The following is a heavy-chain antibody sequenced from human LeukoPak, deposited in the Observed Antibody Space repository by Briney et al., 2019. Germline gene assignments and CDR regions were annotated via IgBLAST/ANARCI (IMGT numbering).Heavy chain of an antibody. CDR2: ISSNGGST. V-gene: IGHV3-64*01. D-gene: IGHD2-15*01. CDR3: ARGRGLGYCSGGSCYDFDY. CDR1: GFTFSSYA. J-gene: IGHJ4*02. Sequence: GGSLRLSCAASGFTFSSYAMHWVRQAPGKGLEYVSGISSNGGSTYYANSVKGRFTISRDNSKNTLYLQVGSLRAEDMAVYYCARGRGLGYCSGGSCYDFDYWGQGTLVTVSS.